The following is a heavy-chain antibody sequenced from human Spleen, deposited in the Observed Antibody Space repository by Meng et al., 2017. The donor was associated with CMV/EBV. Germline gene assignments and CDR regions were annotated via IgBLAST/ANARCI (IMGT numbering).Heavy chain of an antibody. CDR3: ASAVAGRFDY. CDR1: GFTFSSYA. V-gene: IGHV3-30*04. CDR2: ISYDGSNK. Sequence: GESLKISCAASGFTFSSYAVHWVRQAPGKGLEWVAVISYDGSNKYYADSVKGRFTISRDNSKNTLYLQMNSLRAEDTAVYYCASAVAGRFDYWGQGTLVTVSS. D-gene: IGHD6-19*01. J-gene: IGHJ4*02.